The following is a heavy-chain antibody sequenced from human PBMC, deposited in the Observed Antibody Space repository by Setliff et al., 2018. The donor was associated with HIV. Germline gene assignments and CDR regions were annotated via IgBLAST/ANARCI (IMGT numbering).Heavy chain of an antibody. J-gene: IGHJ4*02. Sequence: PSETLSLTCPVSGGSITTDGYYWSCIRHCPGKGLGWIGYIYHTGSTYYNPSLASRLIMSLDPSKNQFSLKLSSLTAADTAISYCAGGRYFRDISNYRFDFWGQGMLVTVSS. CDR1: GGSITTDGYY. V-gene: IGHV4-31*03. CDR3: AGGRYFRDISNYRFDF. D-gene: IGHD4-4*01. CDR2: IYHTGST.